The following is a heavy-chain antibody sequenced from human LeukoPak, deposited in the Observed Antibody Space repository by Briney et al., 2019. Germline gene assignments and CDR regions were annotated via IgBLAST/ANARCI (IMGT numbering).Heavy chain of an antibody. CDR1: GFTFSSFT. CDR3: AREMYAGWYFAFDI. J-gene: IGHJ3*02. V-gene: IGHV3-21*01. D-gene: IGHD6-19*01. CDR2: VSNSGDYI. Sequence: GGSLRLSCTVSGFTFSSFTMNWVRQGPGKGLEWVASVSNSGDYISYADSLKGRFTISRDNAKNSLFLQMSSLRAEDTAVYYCAREMYAGWYFAFDIWGQGTMVTVSS.